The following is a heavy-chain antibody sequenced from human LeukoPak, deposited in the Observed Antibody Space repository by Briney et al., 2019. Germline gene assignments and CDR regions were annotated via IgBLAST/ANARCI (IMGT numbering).Heavy chain of an antibody. CDR1: GFTFSSYS. V-gene: IGHV3-21*01. CDR2: ISSSSSYI. CDR3: ARLSGSYFGLDY. Sequence: GGSLRLSCAASGFTFSSYSMNWVRQAPGKGLEWVSSISSSSSYIYYADSVKGRFTISRDNAKNSLYLQMNSLRAEDTAVYYCARLSGSYFGLDYWGQGTLVTGSS. J-gene: IGHJ4*02. D-gene: IGHD1-26*01.